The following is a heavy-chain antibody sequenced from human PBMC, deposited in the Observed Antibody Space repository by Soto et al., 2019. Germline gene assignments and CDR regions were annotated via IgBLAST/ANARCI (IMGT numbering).Heavy chain of an antibody. D-gene: IGHD1-1*01. V-gene: IGHV3-33*01. Sequence: QPGGSLRLSCAASGFMFSNHGMHWVRQAPGKGLEWVAVIWSDGNNRYYADSVKGRFTISRDNSKNTVYLQMNSLRAEDTAVYYCVRGDNGNDEAYDYWGQGTLVTVXS. CDR3: VRGDNGNDEAYDY. J-gene: IGHJ4*02. CDR1: GFMFSNHG. CDR2: IWSDGNNR.